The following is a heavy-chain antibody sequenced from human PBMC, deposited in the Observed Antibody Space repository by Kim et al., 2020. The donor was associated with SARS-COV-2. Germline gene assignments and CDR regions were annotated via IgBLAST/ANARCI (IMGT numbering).Heavy chain of an antibody. J-gene: IGHJ4*02. CDR3: ATVLSKDSNY. V-gene: IGHV3-48*01. Sequence: TIYYADSVKGRFTIARDNAENSRFLQMNGLRAEDTALYYCATVLSKDSNYWGQGTLVIVSS. D-gene: IGHD2-15*01. CDR2: TI.